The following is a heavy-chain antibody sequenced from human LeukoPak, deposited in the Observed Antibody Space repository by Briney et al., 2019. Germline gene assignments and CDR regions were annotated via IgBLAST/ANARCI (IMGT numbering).Heavy chain of an antibody. D-gene: IGHD6-13*01. V-gene: IGHV1-2*02. CDR1: GYTFTGYY. J-gene: IGHJ1*01. CDR2: IKPNSDGT. CDR3: ARRQQLVRGEYFQH. Sequence: GASVKVSCKASGYTFTGYYMHWVRQAPGQGLEWMGWIKPNSDGTNYAQKFQGRVTMTRDTSISTAYMELSRLRSGDTAVYYCARRQQLVRGEYFQHWGQGTLVTVSS.